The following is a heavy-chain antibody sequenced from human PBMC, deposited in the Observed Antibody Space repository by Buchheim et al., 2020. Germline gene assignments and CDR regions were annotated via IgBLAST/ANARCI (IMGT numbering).Heavy chain of an antibody. Sequence: QVQLQESGPGLVKPSQTLSLTCTVSGGSISSGSYYWSWIRQPAGKGLEWIGRIYTSGSTNYNPSLKSRVTISVDTSKNKFSLKLSSVTAADTAVYYCARERESSFTIFGVVSRSFDFDYWGQGTL. CDR2: IYTSGST. CDR3: ARERESSFTIFGVVSRSFDFDY. D-gene: IGHD3-3*01. J-gene: IGHJ4*02. CDR1: GGSISSGSYY. V-gene: IGHV4-61*02.